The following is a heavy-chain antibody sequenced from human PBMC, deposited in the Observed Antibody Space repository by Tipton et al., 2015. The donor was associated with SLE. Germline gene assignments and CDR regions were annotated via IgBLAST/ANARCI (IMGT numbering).Heavy chain of an antibody. Sequence: TLSLTCAVYGGSFSGYYWSWIRQPPGKGLEWIGSIYHSGSTHYNPSLKSRVTISVDTSKNPFSLKLSSVTAADTAVYYCARVAAAVRDYFDYWGQGTLVTVSS. CDR1: GGSFSGYY. CDR2: IYHSGST. CDR3: ARVAAAVRDYFDY. D-gene: IGHD6-13*01. J-gene: IGHJ4*02. V-gene: IGHV4-34*01.